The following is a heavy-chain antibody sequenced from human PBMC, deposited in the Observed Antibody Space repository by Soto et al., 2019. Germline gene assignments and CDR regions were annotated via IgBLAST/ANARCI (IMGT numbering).Heavy chain of an antibody. V-gene: IGHV1-69*13. CDR3: ARELDPYYGGNSLSLDY. D-gene: IGHD4-17*01. J-gene: IGHJ4*02. CDR2: IIPKFGTT. CDR1: GGSFSTYG. Sequence: QVQVVRSGAEVKKPGSSVKVSCKASGGSFSTYGINWVRLAPGQGREWMGGIIPKFGTTNYAQKFRGRVTITADESTNTAYMELNYLRSEDTAVYFCARELDPYYGGNSLSLDYWGQGTLVTVSS.